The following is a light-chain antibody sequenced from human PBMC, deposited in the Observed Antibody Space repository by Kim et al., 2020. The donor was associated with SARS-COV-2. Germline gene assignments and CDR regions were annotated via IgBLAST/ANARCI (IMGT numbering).Light chain of an antibody. J-gene: IGLJ3*02. CDR3: CSYAGSYTWV. CDR2: DVS. V-gene: IGLV2-11*01. CDR1: SSDVGGYNS. Sequence: GQSVTISCTGTSSDVGGYNSVSWYQQHPGKAPKFMIYDVSKRPSGVPDRFSGSKSGNTASLTISGLQAEDEADYYCCSYAGSYTWVFGGGTKLTVL.